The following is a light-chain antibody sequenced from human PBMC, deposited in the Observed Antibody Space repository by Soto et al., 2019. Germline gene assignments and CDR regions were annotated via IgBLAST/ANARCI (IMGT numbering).Light chain of an antibody. Sequence: QSVLTQPPSVSGAPGQRVTISCTGSSSNIGAGYDVHWYQQLPGTAPKLLFYGNSNRPSGVPDRFSGSKSGTSASLAITGLKAEDEADYYCQSYDSSLSGAYVFGTGTKLTVL. CDR1: SSNIGAGYD. CDR2: GNS. CDR3: QSYDSSLSGAYV. V-gene: IGLV1-40*01. J-gene: IGLJ1*01.